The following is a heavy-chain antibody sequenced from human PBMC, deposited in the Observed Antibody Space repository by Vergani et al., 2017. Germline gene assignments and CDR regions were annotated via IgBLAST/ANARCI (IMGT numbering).Heavy chain of an antibody. CDR1: GFTFSSYA. D-gene: IGHD3-22*01. CDR2: MSGSGGST. J-gene: IGHJ6*03. CDR3: AKDSVYYYENYYYYYMDV. Sequence: VQLVESGGGVVQPGRSLRLSCAASGFTFSSYAMSWVRQAPGMGLEWVSTMSGSGGSTYYADSVKGRFTISRDNSKNTLYLQMNSLRAEDTAVYYCAKDSVYYYENYYYYYMDVWGKGTTVTVSS. V-gene: IGHV3-23*04.